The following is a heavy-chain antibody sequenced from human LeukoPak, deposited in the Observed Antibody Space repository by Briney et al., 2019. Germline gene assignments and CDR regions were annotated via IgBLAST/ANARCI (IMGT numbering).Heavy chain of an antibody. CDR1: GFTFSSAW. J-gene: IGHJ4*02. V-gene: IGHV3-15*01. CDR2: IKSKTDGGAT. Sequence: GGSLRLSCAASGFTFSSAWMSWVRQAPGKGLEWVGRIKSKTDGGATDYAAPVKGRFTISREDSKNTLYVQMNSLNTEDTAVYYCTTDSTRGWNQYYFDYWGQGTLVTVSS. CDR3: TTDSTRGWNQYYFDY. D-gene: IGHD6-19*01.